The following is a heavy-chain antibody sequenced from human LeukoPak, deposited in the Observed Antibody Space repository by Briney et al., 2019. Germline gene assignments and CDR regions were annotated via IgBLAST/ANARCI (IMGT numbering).Heavy chain of an antibody. D-gene: IGHD5-18*01. J-gene: IGHJ3*02. CDR1: GFSFSSYG. CDR2: ISSTGGTT. CDR3: ARVHATWIQLWWGDDAFDI. Sequence: GGTLRLSCAASGFSFSSYGMSWVRQAPGKGLEWVSAISSTGGTTYYADSVKGRFTISRDNSKNTLYLQMNSLRAEDTAVYYCARVHATWIQLWWGDDAFDIWGQGTMVTVPS. V-gene: IGHV3-23*01.